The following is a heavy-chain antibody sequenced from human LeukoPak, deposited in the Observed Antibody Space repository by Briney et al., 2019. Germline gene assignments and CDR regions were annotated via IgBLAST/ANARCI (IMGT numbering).Heavy chain of an antibody. CDR1: GYTFTSYG. Sequence: ASVKVSCKASGYTFTSYGISWVRQATGQGLEWMGWMNPNSGNTGYAQKFQGRVTMTRNTSISTAYMELSSLRSEDTAVYYCARGRGIAGSFDIWGQGTMVTVSS. D-gene: IGHD6-13*01. CDR2: MNPNSGNT. V-gene: IGHV1-8*02. CDR3: ARGRGIAGSFDI. J-gene: IGHJ3*02.